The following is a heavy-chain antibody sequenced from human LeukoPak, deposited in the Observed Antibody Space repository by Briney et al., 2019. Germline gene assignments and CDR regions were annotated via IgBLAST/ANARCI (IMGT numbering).Heavy chain of an antibody. CDR1: GYTFTGYY. J-gene: IGHJ4*02. Sequence: GASVKVSCKASGYTFTGYYIHWVRQAPGQGLEWMGIINPGDGTTSYAQKFQGRVTMTRDTSTSTVYMELRSLRSKDTAVYYCARAPANKYDSRLSEDYWGQGTLVTVSS. D-gene: IGHD3-22*01. CDR2: INPGDGTT. CDR3: ARAPANKYDSRLSEDY. V-gene: IGHV1-46*01.